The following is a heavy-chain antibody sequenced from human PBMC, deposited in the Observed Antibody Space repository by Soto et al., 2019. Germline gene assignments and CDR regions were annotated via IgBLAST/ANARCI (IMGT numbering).Heavy chain of an antibody. CDR2: IDPSDSYT. V-gene: IGHV5-10-1*01. CDR1: GYSFTSYW. Sequence: PGESLKISCKGSGYSFTSYWISWVRQMPGKGLEWMGRIDPSDSYTNDSPAFQGHVTISADKAISTAYLQWSSLKASDTAMYYCARFSFHAFDIWGQGTMVTVSS. CDR3: ARFSFHAFDI. J-gene: IGHJ3*02.